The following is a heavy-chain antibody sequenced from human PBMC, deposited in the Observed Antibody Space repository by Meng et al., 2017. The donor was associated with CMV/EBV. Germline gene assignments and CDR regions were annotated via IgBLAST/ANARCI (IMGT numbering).Heavy chain of an antibody. CDR1: GFTFSGSA. J-gene: IGHJ4*02. D-gene: IGHD3-3*01. Sequence: GGSLRLSCAASGFTFSGSAMHWVRQASGKGLEWVGRIRRKANSYATAYAASVKGRFTISRDDSKNTAYLQMNSLKTEDTAVYYCTRPTLWSGYYSGYWGQGTLVTVSS. CDR2: IRRKANSYAT. CDR3: TRPTLWSGYYSGY. V-gene: IGHV3-73*01.